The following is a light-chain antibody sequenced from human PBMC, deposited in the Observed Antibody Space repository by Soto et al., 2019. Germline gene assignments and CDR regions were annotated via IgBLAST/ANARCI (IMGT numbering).Light chain of an antibody. Sequence: QSALTQPASVSGSPGQSITISCTGTSSDVGDYNYVSWYQQHPGKAPKLMIYEVSNRPSGVSNRFSGSKSGNTASLGISGLQAEDEADYYCSSYTSSSTLYVVFGGGTKLTVL. CDR3: SSYTSSSTLYVV. J-gene: IGLJ2*01. CDR2: EVS. CDR1: SSDVGDYNY. V-gene: IGLV2-14*01.